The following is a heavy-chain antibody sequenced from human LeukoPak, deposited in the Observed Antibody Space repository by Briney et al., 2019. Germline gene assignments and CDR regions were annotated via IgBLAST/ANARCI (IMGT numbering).Heavy chain of an antibody. CDR2: VDPEDAKA. D-gene: IGHD3-10*01. CDR3: ATSGRSSLAFDV. J-gene: IGHJ3*01. V-gene: IGHV1-69-2*01. Sequence: APVKVSCKSSGYTFSDYYIHWVRQAPGGGLQWLGRVDPEDAKAVYSENLQGRVTITADSFSDSTYMFLSSLTSEDTAFYYCATSGRSSLAFDVWGQGTVLTVSS. CDR1: GYTFSDYY.